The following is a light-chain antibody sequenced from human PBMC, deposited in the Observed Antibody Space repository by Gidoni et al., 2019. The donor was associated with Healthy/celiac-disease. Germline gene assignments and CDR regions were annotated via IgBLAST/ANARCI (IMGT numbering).Light chain of an antibody. CDR2: DAS. CDR3: QQRSNWPYT. CDR1: QTVSSY. Sequence: DIVLTQSPATLYLSQGERATRSCRAIQTVSSYLAWYQQKPGQAPRLLIYDASNRATGIPARFSGSGSGTDFTLTISSLEPEDFAVYYCQQRSNWPYTFGQGTKLEIK. V-gene: IGKV3-11*01. J-gene: IGKJ2*01.